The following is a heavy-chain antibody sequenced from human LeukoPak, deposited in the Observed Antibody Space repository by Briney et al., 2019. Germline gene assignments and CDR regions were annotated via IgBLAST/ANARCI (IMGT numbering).Heavy chain of an antibody. V-gene: IGHV5-51*01. CDR1: GYHFSSYW. Sequence: GEALEISLKGSGYHFSSYWIGRGRQVAGKGLEGVGIIYPGDSDTRYSPSFQGQVTISADKSISTAYLQWSSLKASDTAMYYCARTAPSPYDSSGYYYDEFDPWGQGTLVTVSS. D-gene: IGHD3-22*01. CDR3: ARTAPSPYDSSGYYYDEFDP. CDR2: IYPGDSDT. J-gene: IGHJ5*02.